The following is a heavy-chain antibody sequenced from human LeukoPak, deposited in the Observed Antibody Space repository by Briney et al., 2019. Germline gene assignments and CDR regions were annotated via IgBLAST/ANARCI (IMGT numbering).Heavy chain of an antibody. CDR3: AREADSSGYGTLFY. CDR2: INPNSGGT. D-gene: IGHD3-22*01. CDR1: GYTFTGYY. V-gene: IGHV1-2*02. Sequence: ASVKVSCKASGYTFTGYYMHWVRRAPGQGLEWMGWINPNSGGTNYAQKFQGRVTMTRDTSISTAYMELSRLRSDDTAVYYCAREADSSGYGTLFYWGQGTLVTVSS. J-gene: IGHJ4*02.